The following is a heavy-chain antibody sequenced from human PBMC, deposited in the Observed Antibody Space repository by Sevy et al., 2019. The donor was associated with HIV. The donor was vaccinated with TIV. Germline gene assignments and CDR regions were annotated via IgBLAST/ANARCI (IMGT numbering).Heavy chain of an antibody. CDR2: ITPFFGTT. D-gene: IGHD4-17*01. V-gene: IGHV1-69*05. CDR1: GGTFSNYA. CDR3: ARGNAVTTRGDYFDY. Sequence: ASVKVSCKASGGTFSNYAINWVRQAPGQGLEWMGGITPFFGTTNYAQRFQGRVTITTDESTSAAYMELSSLTSEDTAVYYCARGNAVTTRGDYFDYWGQRTLVTVSS. J-gene: IGHJ4*02.